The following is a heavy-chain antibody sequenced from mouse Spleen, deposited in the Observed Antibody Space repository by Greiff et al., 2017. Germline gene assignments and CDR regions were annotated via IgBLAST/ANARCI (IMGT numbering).Heavy chain of an antibody. J-gene: IGHJ2*01. CDR3: ARGETPFDY. Sequence: VQLQQPGAELVMPGASVKMSCKASGYTFTDYWMPWVKQRPGQGLEWIGAIDTSDSYTSYNQKFKGKATLTVDESSSTAYMQLSSLTSEDSAVYYCARGETPFDYWGQGTTLTVSS. V-gene: IGHV1-69*01. CDR2: IDTSDSYT. CDR1: GYTFTDYW.